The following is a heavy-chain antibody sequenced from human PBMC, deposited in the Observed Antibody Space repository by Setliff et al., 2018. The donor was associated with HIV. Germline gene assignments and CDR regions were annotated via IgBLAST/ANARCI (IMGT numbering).Heavy chain of an antibody. CDR2: VYPGDSDT. D-gene: IGHD3-10*01. V-gene: IGHV5-51*01. CDR3: ARLPYYVSGGVFDH. J-gene: IGHJ4*02. Sequence: PGESLKISCQCSGFNFLAHWIGWVRQVPEKGLEWMGIVYPGDSDTRYNPSFEGQVTVSADKTITTAYLQSTSLKASDTAMYFCARLPYYVSGGVFDHWGKGTLVTVSS. CDR1: GFNFLAHW.